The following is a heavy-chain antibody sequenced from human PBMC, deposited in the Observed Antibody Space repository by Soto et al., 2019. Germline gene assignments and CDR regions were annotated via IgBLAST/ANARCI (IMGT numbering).Heavy chain of an antibody. CDR1: GGSFSGYY. D-gene: IGHD2-15*01. CDR2: INHSGST. J-gene: IGHJ4*02. V-gene: IGHV4-34*01. Sequence: SETLSVTCAVYGGSFSGYYWSWIRQPPGKGLEWIGEINHSGSTNYNPSLKSRVTISVDTSKNQFSLKLSSVTAADTAVYYCERGINDIVVVVAATSFDYWGQGTLVPVSS. CDR3: ERGINDIVVVVAATSFDY.